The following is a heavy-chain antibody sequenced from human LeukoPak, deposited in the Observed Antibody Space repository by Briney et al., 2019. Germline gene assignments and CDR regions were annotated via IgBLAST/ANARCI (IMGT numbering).Heavy chain of an antibody. V-gene: IGHV4-59*12. CDR2: IYYSGST. J-gene: IGHJ5*02. CDR3: ARDQYDSSGYRNWFDP. Sequence: SETLSLTCTVSGGSISSYYWSWIRQPPGKGLEWIAYIYYSGSTNYNPSLKSRVTISVDTSKNQFSLNLSSVTAADTAVYYCARDQYDSSGYRNWFDPWGQGTLVTVSS. CDR1: GGSISSYY. D-gene: IGHD3-22*01.